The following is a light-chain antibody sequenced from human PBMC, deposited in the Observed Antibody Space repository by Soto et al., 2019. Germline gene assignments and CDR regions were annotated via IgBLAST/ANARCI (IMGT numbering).Light chain of an antibody. Sequence: EIVMTQSPGTLSASPGERATLSCRASQSVSSNLAWYQQKPGQAPRLLFYGASTRATGIPARFSGSGSGTEFTLTISSLQSEDLAVYYCQQYNDWPRTFGGGTKVEIK. CDR1: QSVSSN. J-gene: IGKJ4*01. V-gene: IGKV3-15*01. CDR2: GAS. CDR3: QQYNDWPRT.